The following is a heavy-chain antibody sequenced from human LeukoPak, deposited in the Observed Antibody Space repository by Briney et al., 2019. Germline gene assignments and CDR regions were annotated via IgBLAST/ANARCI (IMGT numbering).Heavy chain of an antibody. J-gene: IGHJ6*02. CDR2: ISGSGGST. CDR1: GFTFSSYA. D-gene: IGHD3-16*01. Sequence: GGSLRLSCAASGFTFSSYAMSWVRQAPGKGLEWVSAISGSGGSTYYADSVKGRFTISRDNSKNTLYLQMNSLRAEDTAVYYCAKDRSGGGDFYYGMDVWGQGTTVTVSS. V-gene: IGHV3-23*01. CDR3: AKDRSGGGDFYYGMDV.